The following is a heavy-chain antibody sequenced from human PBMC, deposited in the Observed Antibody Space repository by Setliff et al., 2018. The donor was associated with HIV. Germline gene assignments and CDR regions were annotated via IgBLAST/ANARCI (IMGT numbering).Heavy chain of an antibody. V-gene: IGHV1-8*02. D-gene: IGHD3-16*02. Sequence: ASVKVSCKASGYTFTSYDINWVRQATGQGLEWMGWMNPNSGNTGYAQKFQGRVTMTSNTSISTAYMELSSLRSEYTGVYYCARVNYDYVWGSYRATLYYYDYYMDVWGKGTTVTVSS. CDR3: ARVNYDYVWGSYRATLYYYDYYMDV. J-gene: IGHJ6*03. CDR1: GYTFTSYD. CDR2: MNPNSGNT.